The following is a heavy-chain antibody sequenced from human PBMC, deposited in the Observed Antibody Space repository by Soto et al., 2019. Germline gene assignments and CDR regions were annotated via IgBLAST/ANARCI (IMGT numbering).Heavy chain of an antibody. V-gene: IGHV3-23*01. D-gene: IGHD2-2*02. Sequence: EVQLLESGGGLVQPGGSLRLSCAASEFTFSSYAMSWVRQAPGKGLEWVSAISGSGGSTYYADSVKGRFTISRDNSKNTLYLQMNSLRAEDTAVYYCAKDSMGGYCSSTSCYRNNWFDPWGQGTLVTVSS. CDR2: ISGSGGST. CDR1: EFTFSSYA. J-gene: IGHJ5*02. CDR3: AKDSMGGYCSSTSCYRNNWFDP.